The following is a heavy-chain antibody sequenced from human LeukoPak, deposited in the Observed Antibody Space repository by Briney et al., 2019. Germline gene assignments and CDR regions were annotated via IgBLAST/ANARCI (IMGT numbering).Heavy chain of an antibody. CDR3: ARVSDSGSYFKSSHCFDP. CDR2: INHSGST. Sequence: SETLSLTCAVYGGSFSDFYWSWIRQPPGRGLEWIGEINHSGSTNYNPSLKSRVTISVATSKNQFSLKLSSVTAADTAVYYCARVSDSGSYFKSSHCFDPWGQGTLVTVSS. CDR1: GGSFSDFY. D-gene: IGHD1-26*01. J-gene: IGHJ5*02. V-gene: IGHV4-34*01.